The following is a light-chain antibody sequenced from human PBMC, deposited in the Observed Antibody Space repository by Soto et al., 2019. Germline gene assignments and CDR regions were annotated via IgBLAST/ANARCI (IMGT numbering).Light chain of an antibody. V-gene: IGKV1-5*03. Sequence: DVQMTQSPSTLSASVGDRVTITCRASQTINNWLAWYQQRPGKAPTFLIYKTSTLETGVPSRFSGSGSGTEFTLTISSLQPEDFAIYYYQQYNTYPWTFGQGTRVES. J-gene: IGKJ1*01. CDR2: KTS. CDR3: QQYNTYPWT. CDR1: QTINNW.